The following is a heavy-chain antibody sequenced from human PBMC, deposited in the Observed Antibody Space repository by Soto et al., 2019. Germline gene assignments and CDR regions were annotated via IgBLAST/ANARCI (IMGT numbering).Heavy chain of an antibody. D-gene: IGHD2-21*02. J-gene: IGHJ6*02. Sequence: ASVKVSCKASGGTFSSYAISWVRQAPGRGLEWMGGIIPIFGTANYAQKFQGRVTITADESTSTAYMELSSLRSEDTAVYYCARVRAVTVNYYYYGMDVWGQGTTVTVSS. CDR3: ARVRAVTVNYYYYGMDV. CDR2: IIPIFGTA. V-gene: IGHV1-69*13. CDR1: GGTFSSYA.